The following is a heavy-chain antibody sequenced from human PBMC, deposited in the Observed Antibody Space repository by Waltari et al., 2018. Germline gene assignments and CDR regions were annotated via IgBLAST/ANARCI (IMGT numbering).Heavy chain of an antibody. V-gene: IGHV3-30*04. CDR2: ISHEGTNK. CDR3: ARDPRPYDILTGFDF. D-gene: IGHD3-9*01. Sequence: QVQLVESGGGVVQPWRALRLHCAASGFPCSRYGMHWVRPAPGKGVEWVAVISHEGTNKYYADSVKGRFTVSRDNSKNMLSLEVNSLSPEDTAIYYCARDPRPYDILTGFDFWGQGTLVTVSS. J-gene: IGHJ4*02. CDR1: GFPCSRYG.